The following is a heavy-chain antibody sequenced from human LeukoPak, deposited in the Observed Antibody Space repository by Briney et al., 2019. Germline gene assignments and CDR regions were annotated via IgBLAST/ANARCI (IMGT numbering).Heavy chain of an antibody. D-gene: IGHD3-3*01. V-gene: IGHV3-23*01. Sequence: GASLRLSCAASGFTLSSYAMSWVRQAPGKGLEWVSAISGRGGSTYYADSVKGRFTISRDNSKNTLYLQMNSLRAEDTAVYYCAKAHARNYDFWSGSDYYYGMDVWGQGTTVTVSS. CDR1: GFTLSSYA. CDR3: AKAHARNYDFWSGSDYYYGMDV. J-gene: IGHJ6*02. CDR2: ISGRGGST.